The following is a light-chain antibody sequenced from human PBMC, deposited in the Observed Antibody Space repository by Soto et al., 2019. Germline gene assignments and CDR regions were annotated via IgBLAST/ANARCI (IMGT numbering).Light chain of an antibody. CDR2: EVS. J-gene: IGLJ1*01. CDR1: SSDVGSYDL. CDR3: CSYAGSNV. V-gene: IGLV2-23*02. Sequence: QSALTQPASVSGSPGQSITISCTGTSSDVGSYDLVSWYQQQPGKAPKLMIYEVSKRPSGVSNRFSGSKSGNTASLTISGLHAQDEADYYCCSYAGSNVFGTGTKLTVL.